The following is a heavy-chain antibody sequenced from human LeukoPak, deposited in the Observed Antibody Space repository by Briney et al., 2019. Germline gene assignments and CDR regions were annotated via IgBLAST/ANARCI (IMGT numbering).Heavy chain of an antibody. Sequence: GGSLRLSCVASGFTFDDYAMHWVRQAPGKGLEWVSGISWNSGSIGYAXSVKGRFTISRDNAKNSLYLQMNSLRAEDTAVYYCATSPVLLCDWGQGTLVTVSS. CDR3: ATSPVLLCD. CDR1: GFTFDDYA. CDR2: ISWNSGSI. D-gene: IGHD3-10*01. V-gene: IGHV3-9*01. J-gene: IGHJ4*02.